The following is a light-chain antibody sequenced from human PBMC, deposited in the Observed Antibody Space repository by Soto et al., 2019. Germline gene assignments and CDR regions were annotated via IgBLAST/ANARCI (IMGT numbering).Light chain of an antibody. Sequence: QSVLTQPPSVSEAPRQRVTISCSGSSSNIGNNAVTWYQQLPGKAPKLLIYYDGLLPSGVSNRFSGSKSGNTASLTISGLQAEDEADYYCSSYTSSSTLGVFGTGTKVTVL. CDR1: SSNIGNNA. V-gene: IGLV1-36*01. J-gene: IGLJ1*01. CDR3: SSYTSSSTLGV. CDR2: YDG.